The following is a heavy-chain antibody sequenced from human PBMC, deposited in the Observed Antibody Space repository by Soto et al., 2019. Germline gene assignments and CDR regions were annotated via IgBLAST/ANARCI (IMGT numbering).Heavy chain of an antibody. CDR2: IKQDGSEK. CDR3: ARPFTTGVGAGAFDI. J-gene: IGHJ3*02. D-gene: IGHD1-26*01. CDR1: GFTFSSYW. V-gene: IGHV3-7*01. Sequence: GGSLRLSCAASGFTFSSYWMSWVRQAPGKGLEWVANIKQDGSEKYHVDSVKGRFTISRDNAKNSLYLQMNSLRAEDTAVYYCARPFTTGVGAGAFDIWGQGTMVTVSS.